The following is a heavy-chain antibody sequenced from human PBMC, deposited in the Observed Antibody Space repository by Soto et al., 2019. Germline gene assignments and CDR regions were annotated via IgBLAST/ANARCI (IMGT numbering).Heavy chain of an antibody. J-gene: IGHJ4*02. CDR1: GFSFSNAW. V-gene: IGHV3-15*05. Sequence: GGSLRLSCAASGFSFSNAWMNWVRQAPGKGLEWVGRIKSKTDGGTIDYAAPVKGRFTISRDDSKNTLYLQMNSLQTEDTAVYYCITISRLSRIDRWGQGTLVTVSS. D-gene: IGHD3-16*02. CDR2: IKSKTDGGTI. CDR3: ITISRLSRIDR.